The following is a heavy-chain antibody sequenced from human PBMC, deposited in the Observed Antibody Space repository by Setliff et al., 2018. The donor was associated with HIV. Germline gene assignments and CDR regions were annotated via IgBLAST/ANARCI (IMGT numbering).Heavy chain of an antibody. CDR1: GFSLSTSGVG. J-gene: IGHJ3*02. V-gene: IGHV2-5*02. CDR2: IYWDDDK. D-gene: IGHD3-22*01. CDR3: AHSFTYYYDSSGYYDAFDI. Sequence: SGPTLANPTRPLTVTCTFSGFSLSTSGVGVGWICQTPGKALEWLALIYWDDDKRYSPSLKSRLTITQDTSKNPVVLTMTNIDAVDTATYYCAHSFTYYYDSSGYYDAFDIWGQGTMVTV.